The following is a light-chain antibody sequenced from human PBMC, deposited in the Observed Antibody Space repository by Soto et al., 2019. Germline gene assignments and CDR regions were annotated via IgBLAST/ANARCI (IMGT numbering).Light chain of an antibody. CDR1: ISDVGGYNY. Sequence: QCSLTQPASVSGSRGQSITISCTGTISDVGGYNYVSWYQQHPGKAPKLMIYEVSNRPSGVSNRFSGSKSGNTASLTISGLQAEDEADYYRRSYTSSSTEVFGTGTKVTVL. CDR3: RSYTSSSTEV. J-gene: IGLJ1*01. V-gene: IGLV2-14*01. CDR2: EVS.